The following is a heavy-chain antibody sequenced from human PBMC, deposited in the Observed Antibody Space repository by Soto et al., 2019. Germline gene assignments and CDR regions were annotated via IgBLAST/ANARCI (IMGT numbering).Heavy chain of an antibody. Sequence: GSLRLSCAASGFTFSSYWMSWVRQAPGKGLEWVANIKQDGSEKYYVDSVKGRFTISRDNAKNSLYLQMNSLRAEDTAVYYCARGRVFYSSSTDAFDIWGQGTMVTVS. J-gene: IGHJ3*02. CDR3: ARGRVFYSSSTDAFDI. CDR2: IKQDGSEK. D-gene: IGHD6-13*01. CDR1: GFTFSSYW. V-gene: IGHV3-7*01.